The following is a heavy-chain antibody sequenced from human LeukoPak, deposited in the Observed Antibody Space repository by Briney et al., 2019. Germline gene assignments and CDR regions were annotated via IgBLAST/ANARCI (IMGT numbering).Heavy chain of an antibody. CDR2: ISTSGSTI. CDR1: GFTFSNYY. CDR3: ARGYGDYEVTDY. V-gene: IGHV3-11*04. J-gene: IGHJ4*02. D-gene: IGHD4-17*01. Sequence: GGSLRLSCAASGFTFSNYYMSWIRQAPGKGLEWISYISTSGSTIYYADSVKGRFTISRDNAKNSLYLQMNSLRAEDTAVYYCARGYGDYEVTDYWGKGTLVTVSS.